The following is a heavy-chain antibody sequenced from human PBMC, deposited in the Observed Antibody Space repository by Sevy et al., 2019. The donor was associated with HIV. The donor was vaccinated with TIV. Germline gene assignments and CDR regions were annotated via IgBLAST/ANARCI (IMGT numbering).Heavy chain of an antibody. CDR2: IRSKAYGGTT. V-gene: IGHV3-49*03. Sequence: GGSLRLSCTASGFTFGDYAMSWFRQAPGKGLEGVGFIRSKAYGGTTEYAASVKGRFTISRDDSKSIAYLQMNSLKTEDTAVYYCTRARVAAAGNVRGAFDIWGQGTMVTVS. CDR1: GFTFGDYA. J-gene: IGHJ3*02. D-gene: IGHD6-13*01. CDR3: TRARVAAAGNVRGAFDI.